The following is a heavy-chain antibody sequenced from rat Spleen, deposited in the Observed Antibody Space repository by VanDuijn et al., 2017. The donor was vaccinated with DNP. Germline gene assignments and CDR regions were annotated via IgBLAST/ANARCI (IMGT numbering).Heavy chain of an antibody. Sequence: EVQLVESGGGLVQPGRSLILSCTASGFTFSDHNMAWVRQAPKKGLEWVATISYDGSSTYYRDSVKGRFIISRNNAKSTLYLQMDSLRSDDTATYYCARHRTIMPYYYAMDAWGQGTLVTVSS. CDR3: ARHRTIMPYYYAMDA. CDR2: ISYDGSST. J-gene: IGHJ3*01. V-gene: IGHV5-7*01. D-gene: IGHD1-12*01. CDR1: GFTFSDHN.